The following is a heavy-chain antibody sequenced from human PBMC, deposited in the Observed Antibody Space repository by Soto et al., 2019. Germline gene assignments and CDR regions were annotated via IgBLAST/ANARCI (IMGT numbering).Heavy chain of an antibody. CDR2: ISNDGSNI. V-gene: IGHV3-30*18. J-gene: IGHJ6*02. Sequence: GGSLRLSCAASGFTFSTYGMHWVRQAPGKGLEWVAVISNDGSNIYYGESVRGRFTISRDNSKNTLFLQMNSLRVEVTAVYYCAKQNDGSGSYYKSYYFHGLDVWGQGTTVTVSS. D-gene: IGHD3-10*01. CDR3: AKQNDGSGSYYKSYYFHGLDV. CDR1: GFTFSTYG.